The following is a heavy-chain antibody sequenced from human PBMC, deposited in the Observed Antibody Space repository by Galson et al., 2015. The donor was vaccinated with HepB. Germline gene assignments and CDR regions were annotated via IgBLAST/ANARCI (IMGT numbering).Heavy chain of an antibody. J-gene: IGHJ4*02. CDR2: ISGSGGST. D-gene: IGHD6-13*01. CDR3: AKDLHIAAGLKTNDY. Sequence: SLRLSCAASGFTFSSYAMNWVRQAPGKGLEWVSAISGSGGSTYYADSVKGRFTISRDNSKNTLYLQMNSLRAEDTAVYYCAKDLHIAAGLKTNDYWGKGTLVTVSS. V-gene: IGHV3-23*01. CDR1: GFTFSSYA.